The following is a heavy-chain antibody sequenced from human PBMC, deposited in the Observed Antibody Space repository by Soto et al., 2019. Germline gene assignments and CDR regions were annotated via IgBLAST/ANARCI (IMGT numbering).Heavy chain of an antibody. Sequence: ASVKVSCKASGYTFTSYDINWVRQATGQGIERMGWMNPNSGNTGYAQKFQGRVTMTRNTSISTAYMELSSLRSEDTAVYYCAIGTAYYYGSWSYYKGQPTGFDPWGQGTLVTVSS. V-gene: IGHV1-8*01. CDR1: GYTFTSYD. CDR3: AIGTAYYYGSWSYYKGQPTGFDP. CDR2: MNPNSGNT. J-gene: IGHJ5*02. D-gene: IGHD3-10*01.